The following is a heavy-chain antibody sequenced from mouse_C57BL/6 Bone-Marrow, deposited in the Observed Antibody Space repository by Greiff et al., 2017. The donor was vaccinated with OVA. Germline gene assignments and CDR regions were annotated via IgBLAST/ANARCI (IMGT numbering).Heavy chain of an antibody. D-gene: IGHD1-1*01. CDR2: IRSGGDYI. J-gene: IGHJ4*01. V-gene: IGHV5-9-1*02. Sequence: DVMLVESGEGLVKPGGSLKLSCAASGFTFSSYAMSWVRQTPEKRLEWVAYIRSGGDYISYADTVKGRFTISRDNARNTLDLQMSSLKSEDTAMYYCTRDRSYYYGRSYGGIYYAMDYWGQGTSVTVSA. CDR3: TRDRSYYYGRSYGGIYYAMDY. CDR1: GFTFSSYA.